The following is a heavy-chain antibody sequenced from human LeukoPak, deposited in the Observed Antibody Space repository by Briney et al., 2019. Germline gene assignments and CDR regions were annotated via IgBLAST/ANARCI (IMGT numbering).Heavy chain of an antibody. Sequence: SETLSLTCTVSGGSISSYYWSWIRQPPGKGLEWIGYINYSGSTNYNPSLKSRVTISVDTSKNQFSLKLSSVTAADTAVYYCAREMGTVGAPYFDYWGQGTLVTVSS. CDR1: GGSISSYY. CDR3: AREMGTVGAPYFDY. J-gene: IGHJ4*02. D-gene: IGHD1-26*01. V-gene: IGHV4-59*01. CDR2: INYSGST.